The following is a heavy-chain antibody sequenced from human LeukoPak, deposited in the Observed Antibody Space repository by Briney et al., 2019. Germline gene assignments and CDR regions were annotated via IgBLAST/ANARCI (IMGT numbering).Heavy chain of an antibody. CDR3: AKVFSGDFDY. Sequence: GGSLRLSCAASGFTFCSYVMSWVRQAPGKGLEYVSAISSNGGSTYYADSVKGRFTISRDNSKNTLYLQMSSLRAEDTAVYYCAKVFSGDFDYWGQGTLVTVSS. V-gene: IGHV3-64D*09. D-gene: IGHD6-25*01. J-gene: IGHJ4*02. CDR2: ISSNGGST. CDR1: GFTFCSYV.